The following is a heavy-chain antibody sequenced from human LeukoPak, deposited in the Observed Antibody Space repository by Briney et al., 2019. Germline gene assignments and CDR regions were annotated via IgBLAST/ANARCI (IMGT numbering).Heavy chain of an antibody. CDR2: INPNSGGT. CDR3: ARAGGQLGMDY. D-gene: IGHD6-13*01. J-gene: IGHJ4*02. Sequence: ASVTVSCKASGYTFTGYYMHWVRQAPGQGLEWMGWINPNSGGTNYAQKLQGRVTMTRDTSISTAYMELSRLRSDDTGVYYCARAGGQLGMDYWGQGTLVTVSS. CDR1: GYTFTGYY. V-gene: IGHV1-2*02.